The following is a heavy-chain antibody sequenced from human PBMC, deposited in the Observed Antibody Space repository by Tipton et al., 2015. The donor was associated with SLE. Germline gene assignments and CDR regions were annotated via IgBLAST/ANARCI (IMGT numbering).Heavy chain of an antibody. J-gene: IGHJ3*02. CDR1: GFTFSSYW. Sequence: GSLRLSCAASGFTFSSYWMSWVRQAPGKGLEWVANIKQDGSEKYYVDSVKGRFTISRDNAKNTLYLQMGSLRAEDMAVYYCARDYSPGAFDIWGQGTMVTVSS. CDR2: IKQDGSEK. V-gene: IGHV3-7*01. CDR3: ARDYSPGAFDI. D-gene: IGHD5-18*01.